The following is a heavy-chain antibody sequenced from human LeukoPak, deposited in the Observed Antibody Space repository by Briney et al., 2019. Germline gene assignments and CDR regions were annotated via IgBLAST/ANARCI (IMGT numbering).Heavy chain of an antibody. CDR3: VSFYETY. CDR1: GNYW. Sequence: GGSLRLSCAASGNYWMHWVRQAPGKGLVWVSHINSDGSWTSYADSVKGRFTISKDNAKNTVYLQMNHLRAEDTAVYYCVSFYETYWGRGTLVTVSS. D-gene: IGHD2-2*01. J-gene: IGHJ4*02. V-gene: IGHV3-74*01. CDR2: INSDGSWT.